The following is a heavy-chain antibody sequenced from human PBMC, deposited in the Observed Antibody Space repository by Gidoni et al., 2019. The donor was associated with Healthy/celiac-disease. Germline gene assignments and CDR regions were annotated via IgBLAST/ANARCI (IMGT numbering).Heavy chain of an antibody. CDR3: ARVGSVDYYDRGVVDY. V-gene: IGHV3-11*01. J-gene: IGHJ4*02. D-gene: IGHD3-22*01. CDR1: GFPFSAHY. Sequence: QVQLVESGGGLVKPGGSLRLSCAASGFPFSAHYMSWFRQAPGKGLEWVSYISSSGSTIYYADSVKGRFTISRDNAKNSLYLQMNSLRAEDTAVYYCARVGSVDYYDRGVVDYWGQGTLVTVSS. CDR2: ISSSGSTI.